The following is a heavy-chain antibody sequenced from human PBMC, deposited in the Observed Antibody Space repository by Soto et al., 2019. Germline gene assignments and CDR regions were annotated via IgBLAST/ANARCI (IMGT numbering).Heavy chain of an antibody. V-gene: IGHV3-23*01. D-gene: IGHD2-2*01. CDR1: GFTFSSYG. CDR2: ISGSGGST. Sequence: GGSMRLSCAASGFTFSSYGMSWVRQAPGKGLEWVSAISGSGGSTYYADSVKGRFTISRDNSKNTLYLQMNSLRAEDTAVYYCAKRQGRYRSTSYGFDYWGHGSLFTVSS. J-gene: IGHJ4*03. CDR3: AKRQGRYRSTSYGFDY.